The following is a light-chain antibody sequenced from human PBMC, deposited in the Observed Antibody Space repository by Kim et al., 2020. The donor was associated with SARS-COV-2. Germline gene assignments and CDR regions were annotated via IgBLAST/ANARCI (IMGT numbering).Light chain of an antibody. CDR1: QSVRIY. CDR2: AAS. J-gene: IGKJ5*01. Sequence: DIQMTQSPSSLSASVGDRVTITCRASQSVRIYLNWYQQKPGKAPKVLIYAASTLQSGVPSRFSGSGSGTDFTLTISSLQPEDFATYYCHQTNTKPLTFGQGTRLEIK. CDR3: HQTNTKPLT. V-gene: IGKV1-39*01.